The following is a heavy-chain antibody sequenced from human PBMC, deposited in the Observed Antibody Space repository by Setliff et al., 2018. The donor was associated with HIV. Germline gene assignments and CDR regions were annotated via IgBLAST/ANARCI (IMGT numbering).Heavy chain of an antibody. Sequence: ASVKVSCKTSGYTFTGYYMHWVRQAPGQGLEWMGWINPNSGDTNYAQKFQGRVTMTRDTSISTAYMELSRLTSDDTAVYYCARLDLYPTSNYVLGKNWGQGTLVTVSS. CDR1: GYTFTGYY. V-gene: IGHV1-2*02. J-gene: IGHJ4*02. D-gene: IGHD3-16*01. CDR3: ARLDLYPTSNYVLGKN. CDR2: INPNSGDT.